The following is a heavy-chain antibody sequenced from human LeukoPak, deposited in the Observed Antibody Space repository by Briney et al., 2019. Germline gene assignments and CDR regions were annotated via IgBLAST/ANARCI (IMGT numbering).Heavy chain of an antibody. Sequence: SETLSLTCTVSGGSISSSSYYWGWIRQPPGKGLEWIGTIYYSGTTYYNPSLKSRATISVDTTKNDFSLKLSSVTAADTAVYYCARHQDFSGLYGMDVWGQGTTVTVSS. D-gene: IGHD2-15*01. J-gene: IGHJ6*02. CDR1: GGSISSSSYY. V-gene: IGHV4-39*01. CDR3: ARHQDFSGLYGMDV. CDR2: IYYSGTT.